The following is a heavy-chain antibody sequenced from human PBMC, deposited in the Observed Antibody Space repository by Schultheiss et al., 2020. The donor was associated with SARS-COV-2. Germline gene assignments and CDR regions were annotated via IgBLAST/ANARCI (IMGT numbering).Heavy chain of an antibody. D-gene: IGHD4-17*01. CDR1: GFTFSSYA. V-gene: IGHV3-48*01. Sequence: GESLKISCAASGFTFSSYAMHWVRQAPGKGLEWVSYISSSGSTIYYADSVKGRFTISRDNSKNTLYLQMNSLRAEDTAVYYCARSHDYGDHRKYYYYYYGMDVWGQGTTVTVSS. CDR2: ISSSGSTI. CDR3: ARSHDYGDHRKYYYYYYGMDV. J-gene: IGHJ6*02.